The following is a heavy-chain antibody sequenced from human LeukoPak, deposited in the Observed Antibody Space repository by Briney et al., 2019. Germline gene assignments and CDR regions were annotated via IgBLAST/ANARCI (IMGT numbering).Heavy chain of an antibody. V-gene: IGHV1-46*01. D-gene: IGHD4-17*01. J-gene: IGHJ5*02. CDR2: INPSGGST. Sequence: ASVKVSCKASGYTFTNYYVHWVRQAPGQGLEWMGVINPSGGSTNYAQKFQGRVTMTRDTSTSTVYMELSSLRSEDTAVYYCARDSTVATFRGCVDPWGQGTLVTVSS. CDR1: GYTFTNYY. CDR3: ARDSTVATFRGCVDP.